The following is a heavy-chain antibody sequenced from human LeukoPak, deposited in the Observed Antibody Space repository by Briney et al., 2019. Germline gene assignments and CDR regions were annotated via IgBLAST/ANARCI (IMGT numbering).Heavy chain of an antibody. V-gene: IGHV4-39*01. D-gene: IGHD4-17*01. CDR1: GGSISSSTYC. Sequence: SETLSLTCTVSGGSISSSTYCWGWIRQPPGKGLEWIGSFYCSGSTYYNPSLKSRVTISVDTSKNQFSLKLSSVTAADTAVYYCARLRSPVTILYYFDYWGQGTLVTVS. CDR3: ARLRSPVTILYYFDY. J-gene: IGHJ4*02. CDR2: FYCSGST.